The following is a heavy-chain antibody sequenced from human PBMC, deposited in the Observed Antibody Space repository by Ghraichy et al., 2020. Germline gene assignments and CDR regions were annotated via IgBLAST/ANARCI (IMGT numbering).Heavy chain of an antibody. CDR1: GFTFSDAW. Sequence: GGSLRLSCATSGFTFSDAWMSWLRQAPGKGLEWVGRINTKSNGGTTDYAAPVKGRFIISRDDSKHMLYLQMNSLKIDDTAVYYCGSRPGSGTIRGQGTLVTVSS. J-gene: IGHJ4*02. CDR3: GSRPGSGTI. CDR2: INTKSNGGTT. V-gene: IGHV3-15*01. D-gene: IGHD3-10*01.